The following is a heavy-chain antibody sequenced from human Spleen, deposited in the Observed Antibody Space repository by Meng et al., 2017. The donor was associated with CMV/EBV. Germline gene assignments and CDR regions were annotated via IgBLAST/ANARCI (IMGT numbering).Heavy chain of an antibody. J-gene: IGHJ6*02. D-gene: IGHD3-10*01. CDR2: IIPIFGTA. V-gene: IGHV1-69*05. Sequence: SVKVSCKASGGTFSSYAISWVRQAPGQGLEWMGGIIPIFGTANYAQKFQGRVTITTDESTSTAYMELSSLRSEDTAVYYCARVREAYYGSGREDVWGQGTTVTVSS. CDR1: GGTFSSYA. CDR3: ARVREAYYGSGREDV.